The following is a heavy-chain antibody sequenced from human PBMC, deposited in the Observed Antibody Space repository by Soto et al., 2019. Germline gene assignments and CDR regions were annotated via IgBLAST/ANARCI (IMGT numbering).Heavy chain of an antibody. CDR2: TGTAGDT. J-gene: IGHJ4*02. V-gene: IGHV3-13*01. CDR3: AKSQEIGTHFFDS. Sequence: VGSLRLSCEASGFTFSGFDMHWVRQPTGKGLEWVSSTGTAGDTYYAVSVKGRFTISRDNAKNSLSLQMNSLRAGDMAVYFCAKSQEIGTHFFDSWGQGTQVTVSS. CDR1: GFTFSGFD. D-gene: IGHD6-13*01.